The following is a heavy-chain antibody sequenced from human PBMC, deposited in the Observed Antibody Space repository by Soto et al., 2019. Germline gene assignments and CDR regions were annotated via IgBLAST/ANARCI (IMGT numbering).Heavy chain of an antibody. CDR1: GDSISGYY. J-gene: IGHJ6*03. V-gene: IGHV4-59*01. CDR3: ARGSEPVNYYYYYMDL. D-gene: IGHD3-10*01. Sequence: QVQLQESGPGLVKPSETLSLTCSVSGDSISGYYWNWIRQPPGKGLEWIGYISYSGTTNYKPSLKSQVTISLDTSMNRFSLKVRSVTAADTAVYYCARGSEPVNYYYYYMDLWGKGTTVTVAS. CDR2: ISYSGTT.